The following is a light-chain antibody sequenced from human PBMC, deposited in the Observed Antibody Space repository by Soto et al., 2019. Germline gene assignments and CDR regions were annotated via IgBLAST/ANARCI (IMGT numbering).Light chain of an antibody. CDR3: QQSYSTPIT. J-gene: IGKJ5*01. V-gene: IGKV1-39*01. CDR2: AAS. Sequence: DIQMTQSPSSLSASVGDRVTITCRASQSTSSYLNWYQQKPGKAPKLLIYAASSLQSGVPSRFSGSGSGTDFTLTISILQPEDFATYYCQQSYSTPITFGQGTRLEIK. CDR1: QSTSSY.